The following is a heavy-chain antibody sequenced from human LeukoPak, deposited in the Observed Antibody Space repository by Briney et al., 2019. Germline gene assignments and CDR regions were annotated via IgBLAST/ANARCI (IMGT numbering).Heavy chain of an antibody. J-gene: IGHJ6*03. Sequence: SETLSLTCTVSGGSISSGSYYWNWIRQPAGKGLEWIGRIYTSGSTNYNPSLKSRVIISVDTSKNQFSLKLSSVTAADTAVYYCARAASGGSVYYYYYMDVWGKGTSVTISS. CDR1: GGSISSGSYY. CDR2: IYTSGST. D-gene: IGHD2-15*01. CDR3: ARAASGGSVYYYYYMDV. V-gene: IGHV4-61*02.